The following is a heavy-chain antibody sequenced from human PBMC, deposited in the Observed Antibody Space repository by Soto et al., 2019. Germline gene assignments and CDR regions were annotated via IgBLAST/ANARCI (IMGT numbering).Heavy chain of an antibody. Sequence: GASVKVSCKASGYTFTNYGITWVRQAPGQGLEWMGGIGAYNGGTNYTQRLQVRVTMTTDTSISTAYMELSRLRSDDTFVYYCATGPVVGSSDAFDIWGQGTMVTVSS. CDR3: ATGPVVGSSDAFDI. V-gene: IGHV1-18*01. CDR2: IGAYNGGT. CDR1: GYTFTNYG. J-gene: IGHJ3*02. D-gene: IGHD2-2*01.